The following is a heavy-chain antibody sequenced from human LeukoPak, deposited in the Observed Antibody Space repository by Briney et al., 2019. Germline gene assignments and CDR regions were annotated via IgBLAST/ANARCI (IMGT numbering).Heavy chain of an antibody. D-gene: IGHD3-22*01. Sequence: PGGSLRLSCAAPGFIFTSYAMHWVRQAPGKGLEWLSVISYDGSIKYYADSVKGRFTISRDNAKNSLYLQMNSLRAEDTAVYYCARDNYDSSTPYYFDYWGQGTLVTVSS. CDR2: ISYDGSIK. CDR3: ARDNYDSSTPYYFDY. CDR1: GFIFTSYA. V-gene: IGHV3-30*04. J-gene: IGHJ4*02.